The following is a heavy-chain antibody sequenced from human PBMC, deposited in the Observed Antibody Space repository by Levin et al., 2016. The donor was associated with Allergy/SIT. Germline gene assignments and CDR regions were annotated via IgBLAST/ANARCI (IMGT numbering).Heavy chain of an antibody. V-gene: IGHV3-33*01. CDR3: ARDSVITMVRGVNYFDY. J-gene: IGHJ4*02. CDR2: IWYDGSNK. Sequence: WIRQPPGKGLEWVAVIWYDGSNKYYADSVKGRFTISRDNSKNTLYLQMNSLRAEDTAVYYCARDSVITMVRGVNYFDYWGQGTLVTVSS. D-gene: IGHD3-10*01.